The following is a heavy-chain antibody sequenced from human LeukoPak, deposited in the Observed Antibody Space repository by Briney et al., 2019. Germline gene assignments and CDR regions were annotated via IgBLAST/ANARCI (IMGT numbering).Heavy chain of an antibody. J-gene: IGHJ4*02. CDR2: IKQDGSEK. D-gene: IGHD2-21*01. V-gene: IGHV3-7*03. CDR3: ASELLFPFDY. CDR1: GFIFSRHW. Sequence: GGSLRLSCAASGFIFSRHWMSWVCQAPGKGLEWVANIKQDGSEKYYVDSVKGRFTISRDNAKNSLYLQMNSLRAEDTAVYYCASELLFPFDYWGQGTLVTVSS.